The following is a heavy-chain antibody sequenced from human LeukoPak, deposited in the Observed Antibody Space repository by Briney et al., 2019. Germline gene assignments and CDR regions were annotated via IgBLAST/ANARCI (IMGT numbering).Heavy chain of an antibody. J-gene: IGHJ4*02. CDR2: ISWNRGSI. D-gene: IGHD2-2*01. CDR1: GFTFDDYA. CDR3: ARGDRDLYCSSTSCYPVL. V-gene: IGHV3-9*01. Sequence: GRSLRLSCAASGFTFDDYAMHWVRQAPGKGLEWVSGISWNRGSIGYADSAKGRFTISRDNAKNSLYLQMNSLRAEDTAVYYCARGDRDLYCSSTSCYPVLGGQGTLVTVSS.